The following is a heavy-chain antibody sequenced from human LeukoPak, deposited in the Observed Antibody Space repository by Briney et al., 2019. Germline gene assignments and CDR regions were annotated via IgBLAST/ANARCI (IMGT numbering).Heavy chain of an antibody. J-gene: IGHJ3*02. V-gene: IGHV4-59*01. Sequence: PSETLSLTCTVSGGSISNYYWNWIRQPPGKGLEWIGYIYYSGTTNYNPSLKSRVSMSVDTSKNQFSLKLSSVTAADTAVYYCARARRADYSGSGSYGPFDIWGQGTMVSVSS. CDR1: GGSISNYY. CDR3: ARARRADYSGSGSYGPFDI. CDR2: IYYSGTT. D-gene: IGHD3-10*01.